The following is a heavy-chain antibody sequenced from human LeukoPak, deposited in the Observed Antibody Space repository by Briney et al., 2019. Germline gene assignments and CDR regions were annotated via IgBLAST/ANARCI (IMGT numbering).Heavy chain of an antibody. CDR3: ARFTLAAAGTHRSSTLRRSGYHFDY. J-gene: IGHJ4*02. CDR2: IYYSGST. V-gene: IGHV4-39*01. D-gene: IGHD6-13*01. Sequence: PSETLSLTCTVSGGSISSSSYYWGWIRQPPGKGLEWIGSIYYSGSTYYNPSLKSLVTISVDTSKNQFSLKLSSVTAADTAVYYCARFTLAAAGTHRSSTLRRSGYHFDYWGQGTLVTVSS. CDR1: GGSISSSSYY.